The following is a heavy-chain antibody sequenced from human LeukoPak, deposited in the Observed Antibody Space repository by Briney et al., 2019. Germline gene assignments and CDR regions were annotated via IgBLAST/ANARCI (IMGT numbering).Heavy chain of an antibody. J-gene: IGHJ3*01. CDR1: GGSVTGYY. D-gene: IGHD2-2*01. V-gene: IGHV4-4*09. CDR2: MHASGAT. CDR3: ARHAEVPAIKNGFDV. Sequence: SETLSLTCTVSGGSVTGYYWSWIRQPPGKGLEWIGYMHASGATLHHPSLGSRIAMSLDTTENHFSLNLGSVTAADTAVYYCARHAEVPAIKNGFDVWGQGTVVTVSS.